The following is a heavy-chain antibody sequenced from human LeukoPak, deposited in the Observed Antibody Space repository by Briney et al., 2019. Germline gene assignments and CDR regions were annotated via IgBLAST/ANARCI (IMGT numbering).Heavy chain of an antibody. V-gene: IGHV3-30*02. Sequence: GGSLRLSCAASGFTFSSYGMHWVRQAPGKGLEWVAFIRYDGSNKYYADSVKGRFTISRDNSKNTLYLQMNSLRAEDTAVYYCARDLMGELPTDYWGQGTLVTVSS. CDR1: GFTFSSYG. D-gene: IGHD1-26*01. CDR2: IRYDGSNK. J-gene: IGHJ4*02. CDR3: ARDLMGELPTDY.